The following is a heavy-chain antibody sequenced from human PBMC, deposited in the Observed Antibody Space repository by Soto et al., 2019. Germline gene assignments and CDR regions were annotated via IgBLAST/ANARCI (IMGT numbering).Heavy chain of an antibody. CDR2: IHYSEST. J-gene: IGHJ5*02. D-gene: IGHD4-17*01. Sequence: SETLSLTCSVSGGSITNYNYYWSWIRQPPGKGLECIGYIHYSESTYYNPSLKSRVAISLDTSKNQFSLKLTSVTAADTAVYYCARAPEAVSTNWFDPWGQGTLVTVSS. V-gene: IGHV4-30-4*01. CDR1: GGSITNYNYY. CDR3: ARAPEAVSTNWFDP.